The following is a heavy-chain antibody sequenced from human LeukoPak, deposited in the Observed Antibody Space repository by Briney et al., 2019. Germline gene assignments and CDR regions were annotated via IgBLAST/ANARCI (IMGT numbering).Heavy chain of an antibody. CDR1: GGSISSSSYY. V-gene: IGHV4-61*01. J-gene: IGHJ4*02. CDR2: IYYSGST. Sequence: SETLSLTCTVSGGSISSSSYYWSWIRQPPGKGLEWIGYIYYSGSTNYNPSLKSRVTISVDTSKNQFSLKLSSVTAADTAVYYCARGEFGDPLQLDYWGQGTLVTVSS. D-gene: IGHD3-10*01. CDR3: ARGEFGDPLQLDY.